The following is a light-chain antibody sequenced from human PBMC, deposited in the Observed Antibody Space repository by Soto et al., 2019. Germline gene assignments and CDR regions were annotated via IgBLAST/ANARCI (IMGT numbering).Light chain of an antibody. V-gene: IGKV3-20*01. CDR3: QHYGTSLYT. Sequence: DIVLTQSPGTLSLSPGERATLSCRASQIISSTYLGWYQQKPGQAPRLLIYGASSRATGIPDRFRGSGSGTAFTLTISRLEPEDFAVYYCQHYGTSLYTFGQGTKLEIK. CDR2: GAS. CDR1: QIISSTY. J-gene: IGKJ2*01.